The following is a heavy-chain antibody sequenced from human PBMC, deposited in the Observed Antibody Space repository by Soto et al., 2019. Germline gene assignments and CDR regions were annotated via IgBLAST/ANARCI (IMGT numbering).Heavy chain of an antibody. CDR2: ISWDGGST. CDR1: GFTFDDYT. CDR3: AKDLRSYCSSTSCSTSLFDY. J-gene: IGHJ4*02. Sequence: RLSCAASGFTFDDYTMHWVRQAPGKGLEWVSLISWDGGSTYYADSVKGRFTISRDNAKNSLYLQMNSLRTEDTALYYCAKDLRSYCSSTSCSTSLFDYWGQGTLVTVSS. V-gene: IGHV3-43*01. D-gene: IGHD2-2*01.